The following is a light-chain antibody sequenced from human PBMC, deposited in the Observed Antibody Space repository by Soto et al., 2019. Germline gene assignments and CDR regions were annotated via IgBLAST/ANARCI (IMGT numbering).Light chain of an antibody. CDR2: DAS. CDR1: QSVSSD. V-gene: IGKV3-11*01. J-gene: IGKJ3*01. Sequence: EIVLTQSPATLSLSPGERATLSCRASQSVSSDFAWYQQKPGQAPRLLIYDASNRATGIPARFSGSGSGTDFTRAISSLEPEDFAVYYCQRRRTFGPGTKVDIK. CDR3: QRRRT.